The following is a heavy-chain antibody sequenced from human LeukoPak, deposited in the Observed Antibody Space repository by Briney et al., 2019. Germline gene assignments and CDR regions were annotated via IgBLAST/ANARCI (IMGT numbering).Heavy chain of an antibody. D-gene: IGHD3-22*01. CDR2: INPNSGGT. V-gene: IGHV1-2*02. CDR1: GYTFTGYY. CDR3: ARVGPDDSSGYYSGYVWFDP. J-gene: IGHJ5*02. Sequence: ASVKVSCKASGYTFTGYYMHWVRQAPGQGLEWMGWINPNSGGTNCAQKFQGRVTMTRDPSISTAYMELSRLRSDDTAVYYCARVGPDDSSGYYSGYVWFDPWGQGTLVTVSS.